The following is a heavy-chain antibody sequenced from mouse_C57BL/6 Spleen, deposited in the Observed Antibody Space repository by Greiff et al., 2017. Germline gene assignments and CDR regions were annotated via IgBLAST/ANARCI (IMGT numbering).Heavy chain of an antibody. J-gene: IGHJ4*01. CDR2: ISSGSSTI. D-gene: IGHD2-2*01. Sequence: EVQLVESGGGLVKPGGSLKLSCAASGFTFSDYGMHWVRQAPEKGLEWVAYISSGSSTIYYADTVNGRFPISRDNAKNTLFLQMTSLRSEDAAMYYCAREDDGYDVKGKDYAMDDWGQGTSVTVSS. V-gene: IGHV5-17*01. CDR3: AREDDGYDVKGKDYAMDD. CDR1: GFTFSDYG.